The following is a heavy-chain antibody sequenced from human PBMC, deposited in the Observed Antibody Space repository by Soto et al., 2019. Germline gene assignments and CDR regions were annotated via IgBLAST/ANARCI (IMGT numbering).Heavy chain of an antibody. Sequence: DVQLVESGGGVVQPGGSLRLSCAASGLSFNIYWMHWVRQVPGKGLVWLARINSDGSHTIYVDSVKGRFTISRDNANNTVFLQMDSLRAEDTGVYYCAGGVAGRDVWGQGTTVTVSS. D-gene: IGHD6-19*01. J-gene: IGHJ6*02. CDR3: AGGVAGRDV. CDR1: GLSFNIYW. CDR2: INSDGSHT. V-gene: IGHV3-74*01.